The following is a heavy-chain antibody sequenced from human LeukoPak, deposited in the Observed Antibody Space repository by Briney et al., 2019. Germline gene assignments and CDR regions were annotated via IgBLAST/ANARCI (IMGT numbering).Heavy chain of an antibody. J-gene: IGHJ3*02. CDR2: VFYSGST. Sequence: SETLSLTCTVSGGSISSGDYYWSWIRQPPGKGLEWIGYVFYSGSTYYNPSLKSRVTPSVDTSKNQFYLKLSSVTAADTAVYYCARDPKYARYEVGFDIWGHGTMVTVSS. CDR3: ARDPKYARYEVGFDI. D-gene: IGHD2-8*01. V-gene: IGHV4-30-4*08. CDR1: GGSISSGDYY.